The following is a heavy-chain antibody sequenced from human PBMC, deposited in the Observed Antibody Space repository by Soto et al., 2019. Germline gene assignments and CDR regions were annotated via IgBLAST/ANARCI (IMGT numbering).Heavy chain of an antibody. D-gene: IGHD3-22*01. V-gene: IGHV3-30*18. Sequence: QVQLVESGGGVVQPGRSLRLSCAASGFIFSNYGIHWVRQAPGKGLEWVAVISYDGSNKYYADSVKGRFTISRDNSKNTLYLQMNSLRAEDTALYFCAKETPLKRRYYDSSGYYYFDYWGQGTQVTVSS. J-gene: IGHJ4*02. CDR1: GFIFSNYG. CDR2: ISYDGSNK. CDR3: AKETPLKRRYYDSSGYYYFDY.